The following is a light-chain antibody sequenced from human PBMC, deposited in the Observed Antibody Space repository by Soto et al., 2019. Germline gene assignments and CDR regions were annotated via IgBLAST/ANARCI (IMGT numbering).Light chain of an antibody. CDR3: SSSTDTSIL. Sequence: QSVLTQPRSVSGSPGQSVTISCTGTSSDVGGYNYVSWYLQHPGKAPKVMIYDVSKRPSGVPDRFSGSKSGNTASLTISGLQSEDEAHYYCSSSTDTSILFGGGTQLTVL. CDR1: SSDVGGYNY. CDR2: DVS. J-gene: IGLJ2*01. V-gene: IGLV2-11*01.